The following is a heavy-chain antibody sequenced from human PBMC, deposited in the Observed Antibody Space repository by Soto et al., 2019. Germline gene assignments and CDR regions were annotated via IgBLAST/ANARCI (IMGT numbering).Heavy chain of an antibody. CDR1: GFTVSSNY. CDR2: IYSGGST. Sequence: PGGSLRLSCAASGFTVSSNYMSWVRQAPGKGLEWVSVIYSGGSTYYADSVKGRFTISRHNSKNTLYLQMNSLRAEDTAVYYCARVTSYYYYYMDVWGKGTTVTVSS. V-gene: IGHV3-53*04. CDR3: ARVTSYYYYYMDV. D-gene: IGHD3-3*01. J-gene: IGHJ6*03.